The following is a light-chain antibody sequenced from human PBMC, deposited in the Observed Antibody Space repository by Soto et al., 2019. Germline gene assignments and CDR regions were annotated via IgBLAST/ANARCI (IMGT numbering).Light chain of an antibody. CDR3: LLYYGGSLL. V-gene: IGLV7-43*01. J-gene: IGLJ3*02. Sequence: QAVVTQEPSLTVSPGETVTLTCASSSGAVTSGSYPNWFQQKPGQAPRPLIHSTRNKYSSTPARFSGSLLGGKAALTVSGVQPDDEADYYCLLYYGGSLLFGGGTKLTVL. CDR1: SGAVTSGSY. CDR2: STR.